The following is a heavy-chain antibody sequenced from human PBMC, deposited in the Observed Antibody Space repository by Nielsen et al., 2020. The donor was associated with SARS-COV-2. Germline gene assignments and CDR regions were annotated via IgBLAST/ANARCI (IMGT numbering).Heavy chain of an antibody. V-gene: IGHV3-23*01. CDR2: ISGGSGNT. J-gene: IGHJ3*02. Sequence: GESLKISCAASGFTFSSYSMNWVRQAPGKGLEWVSTISGGSGNTYYADSVKGRFTISRDNSKKTLYLQMNSLRAEDTAAYYCAKDKSDSVAGFDAFDIWGQGTMVTVSS. CDR1: GFTFSSYS. D-gene: IGHD6-19*01. CDR3: AKDKSDSVAGFDAFDI.